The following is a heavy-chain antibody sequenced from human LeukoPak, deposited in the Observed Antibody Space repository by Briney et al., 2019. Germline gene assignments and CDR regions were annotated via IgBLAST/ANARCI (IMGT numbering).Heavy chain of an antibody. D-gene: IGHD3-9*01. CDR1: GFTFTSYA. V-gene: IGHV3-23*01. CDR3: AILGVHYDILTGYYGPDY. Sequence: GGSLRLSCAASGFTFTSYAMTWVRQAPGKGLEWVSAISGSGGNTYYADSVKGRFTISRDNSKNTLYLQMNSLRADDTAVYYCAILGVHYDILTGYYGPDYWGQGTLVTVSS. CDR2: ISGSGGNT. J-gene: IGHJ4*02.